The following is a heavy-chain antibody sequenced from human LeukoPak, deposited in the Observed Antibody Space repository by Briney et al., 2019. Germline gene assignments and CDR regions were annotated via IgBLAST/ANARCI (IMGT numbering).Heavy chain of an antibody. CDR3: ARDGAVSGTSDWYFDL. Sequence: ASVTVSCKASGYTFTSYYMHWVRQAPGQGLEWMGIINPSGGSTSYAQKFQGRVTMTRDTSTSTVYMELSSLRSEDTAVYYCARDGAVSGTSDWYFDLWGRGTLVTVSS. J-gene: IGHJ2*01. D-gene: IGHD3-10*01. CDR1: GYTFTSYY. CDR2: INPSGGST. V-gene: IGHV1-46*01.